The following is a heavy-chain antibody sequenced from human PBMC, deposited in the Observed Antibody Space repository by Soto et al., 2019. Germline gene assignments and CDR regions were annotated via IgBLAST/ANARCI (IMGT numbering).Heavy chain of an antibody. CDR3: ARGVGSSGWTDFDY. CDR1: GGSISSYY. D-gene: IGHD6-19*01. V-gene: IGHV4-59*01. CDR2: IYYSGST. J-gene: IGHJ4*02. Sequence: SETLSLTCTVSGGSISSYYWSWIRQPPGKGLEWIGYIYYSGSTNYNPSLKSRVTISVDTSKNQFSLKLSSVTAADTAVYYCARGVGSSGWTDFDYWGQGTLVTVSS.